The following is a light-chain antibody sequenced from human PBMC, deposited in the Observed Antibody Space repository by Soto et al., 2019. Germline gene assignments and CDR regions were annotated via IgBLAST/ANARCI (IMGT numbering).Light chain of an antibody. CDR3: QSYDSSLAWV. J-gene: IGLJ3*02. V-gene: IGLV1-40*01. CDR1: SSNIGAGYD. CDR2: GNS. Sequence: QSVLTQPPSVSGAPGQRVTISCTGSSSNIGAGYDVHWYQQLPGTAPKLLIYGNSNRPSGVPDRFSGSKSGTSASLAITGLQAEDEADYSCQSYDSSLAWVFGGGTKVTVL.